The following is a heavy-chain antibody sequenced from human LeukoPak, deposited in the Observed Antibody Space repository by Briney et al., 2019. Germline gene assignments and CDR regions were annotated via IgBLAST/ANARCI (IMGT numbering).Heavy chain of an antibody. V-gene: IGHV1-24*01. CDR3: ATMVRGVIITFNWFDP. CDR1: GYTLTELS. Sequence: GASVKVSCKVSGYTLTELSMHWVRQAPGKGLEWMGGFDPEDGETIYAQKFQGRVTMTEDTSTDTAYMELSSLRSEDTAVYYCATMVRGVIITFNWFDPWGQGTLVTVSS. CDR2: FDPEDGET. J-gene: IGHJ5*02. D-gene: IGHD3-10*01.